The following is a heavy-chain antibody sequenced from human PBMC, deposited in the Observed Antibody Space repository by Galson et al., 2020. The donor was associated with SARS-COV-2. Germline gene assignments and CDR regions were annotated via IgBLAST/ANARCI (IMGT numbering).Heavy chain of an antibody. Sequence: SCAASGFTFSSYGMHWVRQAPGKGLEWVALISYDGSNKYYGDSVKGRITISRDNSKNSLYLQVNSLRAEDTAVYYCAKEGGSYAYYYYGMDVWGLGNTVTVSS. V-gene: IGHV3-30*18. D-gene: IGHD3-16*01. CDR3: AKEGGSYAYYYYGMDV. J-gene: IGHJ6*02. CDR1: GFTFSSYG. CDR2: ISYDGSNK.